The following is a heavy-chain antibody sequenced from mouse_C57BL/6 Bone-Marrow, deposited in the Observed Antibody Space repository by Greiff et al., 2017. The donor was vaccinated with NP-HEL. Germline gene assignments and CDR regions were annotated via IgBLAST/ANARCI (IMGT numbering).Heavy chain of an antibody. CDR3: ARQGEDY. CDR1: EYEFPSHD. J-gene: IGHJ2*01. CDR2: INSDGGST. Sequence: VHLVESGGGLVQPGESLKLSCESNEYEFPSHDMSWVRKTPEKRLELVAAINSDGGSTYYTDTMETRFIISRDNTKKTMYLQMGSLSSEDTALYDGARQGEDYWGQGTTLTVSS. V-gene: IGHV5-2*01.